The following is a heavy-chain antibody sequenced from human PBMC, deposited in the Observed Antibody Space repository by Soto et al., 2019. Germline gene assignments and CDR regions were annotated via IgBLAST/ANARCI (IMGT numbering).Heavy chain of an antibody. Sequence: SQTLSLTCAISGDSVSSNSAAWNWIRQSPSRSLEWLGRTYYRSKWYNDYAVSVKSRITINPDTSKNQFSLKLSSVTAADTAVYYCARRYGSCFDYWGQGTLVTVSS. CDR2: TYYRSKWYN. CDR1: GDSVSSNSAA. V-gene: IGHV6-1*01. D-gene: IGHD5-18*01. J-gene: IGHJ4*02. CDR3: ARRYGSCFDY.